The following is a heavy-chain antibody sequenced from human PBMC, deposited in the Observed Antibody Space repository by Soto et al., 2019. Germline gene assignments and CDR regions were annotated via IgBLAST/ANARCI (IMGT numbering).Heavy chain of an antibody. J-gene: IGHJ3*02. V-gene: IGHV3-33*01. CDR1: GFTFSSYG. CDR2: IWYDGSNK. CDR3: ARDGDYYYSRASDAFDI. D-gene: IGHD3-22*01. Sequence: QVQLVESGGGVVQPGRSLRLSCAASGFTFSSYGMHWVRQAPGKGLEWVAVIWYDGSNKYYADSVKGRFTISRDNSKNTLYLQMNSLRAEDTAVYYCARDGDYYYSRASDAFDIRGQGTMVTVSS.